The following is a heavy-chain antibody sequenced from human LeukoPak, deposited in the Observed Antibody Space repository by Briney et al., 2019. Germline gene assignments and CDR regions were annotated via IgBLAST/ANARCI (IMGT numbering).Heavy chain of an antibody. V-gene: IGHV4-34*01. CDR1: GGSFSGYY. Sequence: SEALSLTCAVYGGSFSGYYWSWIRQPPGKGLEWLGEINHSGSTNYNPSLKSRVTISVDTSKNQFSLKLSSVTAADTAVYYCARRRITMVRGSSFDYWGQGTLVTVSS. CDR2: INHSGST. D-gene: IGHD3-10*01. J-gene: IGHJ4*02. CDR3: ARRRITMVRGSSFDY.